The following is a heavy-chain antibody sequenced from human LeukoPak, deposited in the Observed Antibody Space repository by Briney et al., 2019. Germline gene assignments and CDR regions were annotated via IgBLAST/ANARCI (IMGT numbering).Heavy chain of an antibody. V-gene: IGHV2-70*11. CDR3: ARKGSAWNYFDY. D-gene: IGHD6-19*01. Sequence: SGPTLVNPTQTLTLTCTFSGFSLGTSGMCVSWIRQPPRKALEWLARIDWDGDKWYSTSLKTRLTISKDTSKNQVVLTMTNMDPVDTATYYCARKGSAWNYFDYWGQGALVTVSS. CDR2: IDWDGDK. CDR1: GFSLGTSGMC. J-gene: IGHJ4*02.